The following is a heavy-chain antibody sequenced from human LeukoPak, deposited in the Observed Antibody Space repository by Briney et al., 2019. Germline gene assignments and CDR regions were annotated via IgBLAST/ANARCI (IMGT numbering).Heavy chain of an antibody. D-gene: IGHD3-10*01. J-gene: IGHJ4*02. Sequence: GGSLRLSCVASGFTFSSYAMHWVRQAPGKGLEWVAVISYDGSNKYYADSVKGRFTISRDNSKNTLYLQMNSLRAEDTAVYYCARGLLWFGESLTYFDYWGQGTLVTVSS. V-gene: IGHV3-30*04. CDR3: ARGLLWFGESLTYFDY. CDR2: ISYDGSNK. CDR1: GFTFSSYA.